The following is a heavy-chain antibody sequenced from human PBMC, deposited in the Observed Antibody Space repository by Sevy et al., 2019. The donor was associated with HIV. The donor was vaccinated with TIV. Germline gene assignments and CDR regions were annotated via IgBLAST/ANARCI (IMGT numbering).Heavy chain of an antibody. Sequence: ASVKVSCKASGYTFTSYGISWVRQAPGQGLEWMGWISAYNGNTNYAQKLQGRVTMTTDTSTSTAYMELRSLRSDDTAVYYWARDQMLVILYYGMDVWGQGTTVTVSS. CDR3: ARDQMLVILYYGMDV. J-gene: IGHJ6*02. CDR2: ISAYNGNT. CDR1: GYTFTSYG. D-gene: IGHD3-10*01. V-gene: IGHV1-18*01.